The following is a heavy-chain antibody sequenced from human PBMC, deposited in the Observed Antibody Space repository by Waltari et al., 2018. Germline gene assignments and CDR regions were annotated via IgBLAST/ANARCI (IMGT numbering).Heavy chain of an antibody. CDR2: IYYSGST. V-gene: IGHV4-39*01. J-gene: IGHJ4*02. CDR3: ARPVAVAGRADYFDY. CDR1: GCSISSRRYY. D-gene: IGHD6-19*01. Sequence: HLQLQESGPGLVKPSETLSLACTVSGCSISSRRYYWGWISQPPGKGLEWIGSIYYSGSTYYNPSLKSRVTISVDTSKNQFSLKLSSVTAADTAVYYCARPVAVAGRADYFDYWGQGTLVTVSS.